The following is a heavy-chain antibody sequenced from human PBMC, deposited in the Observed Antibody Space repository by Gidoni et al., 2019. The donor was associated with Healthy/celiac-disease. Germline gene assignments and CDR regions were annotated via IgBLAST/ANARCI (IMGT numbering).Heavy chain of an antibody. CDR2: IKSKTDGGAT. V-gene: IGHV3-15*01. D-gene: IGHD3-9*01. CDR3: TTDGPYYDVLTGYYIGLVDY. J-gene: IGHJ4*02. Sequence: EAQSLESGGGSLTPGEFLSRSYAATRFTSCTVLLPFFRQAPGKGLEWVGRIKSKTDGGATDYAAPVKGRFTISRDDSKNTLYLQMNSLKTEDTAVYYCTTDGPYYDVLTGYYIGLVDYWGQGTLVTVSS. CDR1: RFTSCTVL.